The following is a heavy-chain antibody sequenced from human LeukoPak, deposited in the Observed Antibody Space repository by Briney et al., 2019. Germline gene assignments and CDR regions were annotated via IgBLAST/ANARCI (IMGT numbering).Heavy chain of an antibody. J-gene: IGHJ4*02. D-gene: IGHD3-3*01. CDR3: ARNYDFWSGSLPFDY. CDR1: GCTFTSYG. Sequence: ASVKVSCKASGCTFTSYGISWVRQAPGQGLEWMGWISAYNGNTNYAQKLQGRVTMTTDTSTSTAYMELRSLRSDDTAVYYCARNYDFWSGSLPFDYWGQGTPVTVSS. V-gene: IGHV1-18*01. CDR2: ISAYNGNT.